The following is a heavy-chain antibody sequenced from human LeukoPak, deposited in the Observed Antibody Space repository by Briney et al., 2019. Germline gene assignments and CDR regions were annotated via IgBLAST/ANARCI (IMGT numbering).Heavy chain of an antibody. CDR3: ARVAVVVAADY. V-gene: IGHV4-34*01. Sequence: SETLSLTCAVYGGSFSGYYWSWIRQPPGKGLEWIGEINHSGSTNYNPSLKSRVTISVDTSKNQFSLKLSSVTAADTAVYYCARVAVVVAADYWGQGTLVTVSS. D-gene: IGHD2-15*01. CDR2: INHSGST. CDR1: GGSFSGYY. J-gene: IGHJ4*02.